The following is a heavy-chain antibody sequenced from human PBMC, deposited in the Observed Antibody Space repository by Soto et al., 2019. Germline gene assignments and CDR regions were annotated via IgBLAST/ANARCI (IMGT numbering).Heavy chain of an antibody. CDR3: AIGANYYDSSGYYLGYFQH. CDR1: GFTVSSNY. V-gene: IGHV3-53*01. D-gene: IGHD3-22*01. CDR2: IYSGGST. J-gene: IGHJ1*01. Sequence: EVQLVESGGGLIQPGGSLRLSCAASGFTVSSNYMSWVRQAPGKGLEWVSVIYSGGSTYYADSVKGRFTISRDNSKNTLYLQMNSLRAEDTALYYCAIGANYYDSSGYYLGYFQHWGQGTLVTVSS.